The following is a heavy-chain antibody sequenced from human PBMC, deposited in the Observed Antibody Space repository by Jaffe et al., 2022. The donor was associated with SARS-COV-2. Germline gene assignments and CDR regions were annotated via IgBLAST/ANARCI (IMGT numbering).Heavy chain of an antibody. Sequence: QVQLQESGPGLVKPSQTLSLTCTVSGGSISSGGYYWSWIRQHPGKGLEWIGYIYYSGSTYYNPSLKSRVTISVDTSKNQFSLKLSSVTAADTAVYYCARGTTVTTAYYYYGMDVWGQGTTVTVSS. CDR2: IYYSGST. V-gene: IGHV4-31*03. CDR1: GGSISSGGYY. D-gene: IGHD4-17*01. CDR3: ARGTTVTTAYYYYGMDV. J-gene: IGHJ6*02.